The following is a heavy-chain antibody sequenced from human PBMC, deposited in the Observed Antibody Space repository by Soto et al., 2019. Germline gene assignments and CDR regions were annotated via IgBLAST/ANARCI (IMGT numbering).Heavy chain of an antibody. CDR2: IWFDGTNK. J-gene: IGHJ4*02. CDR1: GFTFSNYG. Sequence: GGSLRLSCAASGFTFSNYGMHWVRQAPGKGLQWVAVIWFDGTNKYYADSVKGRFTISRDNSKNTLYLQMNSLRAEDTAVYYCATRIYGSGSYFPPDYWGQGTLVTVSS. CDR3: ATRIYGSGSYFPPDY. D-gene: IGHD3-10*01. V-gene: IGHV3-33*01.